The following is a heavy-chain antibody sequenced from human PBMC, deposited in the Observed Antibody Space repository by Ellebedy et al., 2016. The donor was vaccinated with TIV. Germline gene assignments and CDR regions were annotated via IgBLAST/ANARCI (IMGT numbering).Heavy chain of an antibody. Sequence: GESLKISCAASGFTFRSYNMHWVRQAPGKGLEWVSFISSSSSTLYYADSVKGRFTISRDNAKNSLYLQMNSLSDEDTAVYYCARDEAEVGATFFGYWGQGTLVTVSS. CDR1: GFTFRSYN. V-gene: IGHV3-48*02. CDR3: ARDEAEVGATFFGY. D-gene: IGHD1-26*01. J-gene: IGHJ4*02. CDR2: ISSSSSTL.